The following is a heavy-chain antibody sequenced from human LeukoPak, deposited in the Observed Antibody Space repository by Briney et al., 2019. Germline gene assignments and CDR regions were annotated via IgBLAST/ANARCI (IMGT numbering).Heavy chain of an antibody. CDR3: ASLTYCSSTSCYVFSDY. V-gene: IGHV4-30-2*01. D-gene: IGHD2-2*01. Sequence: PSQTLSLTCAVSGGSISSGGYSWSWIRQPPGKGLEWIGEINHSGSTNYNPSLKSRVTISVDTSKNQFSLKLSSVTAADTAVYYCASLTYCSSTSCYVFSDYWGQGTLVTVSS. CDR1: GGSISSGGYS. CDR2: INHSGST. J-gene: IGHJ4*02.